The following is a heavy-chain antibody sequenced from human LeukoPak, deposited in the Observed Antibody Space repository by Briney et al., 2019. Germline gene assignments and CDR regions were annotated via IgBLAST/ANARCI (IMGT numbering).Heavy chain of an antibody. V-gene: IGHV3-30*04. J-gene: IGHJ4*02. CDR3: VRGAYSSSWLNFGY. CDR2: IPYDGSNK. D-gene: IGHD6-13*01. Sequence: PGGSLGLSCAASGFTFSSYAMHWVRQAPGKGLEWVALIPYDGSNKYYADSVKGRFTVSRDNSKNTLYLQMNSLRAEDTAVYYCVRGAYSSSWLNFGYWGQGTLVTVSS. CDR1: GFTFSSYA.